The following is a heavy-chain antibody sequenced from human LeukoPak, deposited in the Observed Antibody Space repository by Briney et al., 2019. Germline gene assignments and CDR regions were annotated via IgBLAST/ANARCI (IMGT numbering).Heavy chain of an antibody. J-gene: IGHJ4*02. D-gene: IGHD6-19*01. CDR3: ARLRGAVAGTFTFKRNLRGAHYFDY. CDR2: IYTSGST. V-gene: IGHV4-4*07. CDR1: GGSISSYY. Sequence: PSETLSLTCTVSGGSISSYYWSWIRQPAGKRLEWLGRIYTSGSTNYNPSLKSRVTMSVDTSKNQFSLKLSSVTAADTAVYYCARLRGAVAGTFTFKRNLRGAHYFDYWGQGTLVTVSS.